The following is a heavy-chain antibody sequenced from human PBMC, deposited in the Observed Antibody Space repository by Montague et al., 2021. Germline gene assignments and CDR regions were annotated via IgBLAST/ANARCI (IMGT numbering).Heavy chain of an antibody. J-gene: IGHJ4*02. V-gene: IGHV6-1*01. CDR3: ARDHGLINAWAY. D-gene: IGHD2-8*01. Sequence: CAISGDSVSVTAPACRWDEHSPSRDLEWLVGTYYRSRWYFDYAPSVKSRITIQPDTATNQFSLQVNSVTPEDTAVYFCARDHGLINAWAYWGQGTLVTVSS. CDR1: GDSVSVTAPA. CDR2: TYYRSRWYF.